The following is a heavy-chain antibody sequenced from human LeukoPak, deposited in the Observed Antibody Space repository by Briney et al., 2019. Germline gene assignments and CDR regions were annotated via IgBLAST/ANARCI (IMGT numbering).Heavy chain of an antibody. CDR1: GFTFSSYA. J-gene: IGHJ4*02. D-gene: IGHD2-15*01. Sequence: GGSLRLSCAASGFTFSSYAMTWVRQAPGKGLEWVSVISGSGSNRDYADSVRGGFTISRDKSKNTLYLQMNSLRAEHMAVYYCAKTFTPVVAAAYFDYWGQGTLVTVSS. CDR3: AKTFTPVVAAAYFDY. CDR2: ISGSGSNR. V-gene: IGHV3-23*01.